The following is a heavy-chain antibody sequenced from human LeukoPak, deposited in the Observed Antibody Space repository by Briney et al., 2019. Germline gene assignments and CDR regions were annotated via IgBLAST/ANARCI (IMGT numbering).Heavy chain of an antibody. J-gene: IGHJ4*02. V-gene: IGHV1-69*06. CDR1: GGTLSSYA. CDR3: ARSPTYYYGSGSQLAYYFDY. D-gene: IGHD3-10*01. CDR2: IIPIFGTA. Sequence: AASVKVSCKASGGTLSSYAISWVRQAPGQGLEWMGGIIPIFGTANYAQKFQGRVTITADKSTSTAYMELSSLRSEDTAVYYCARSPTYYYGSGSQLAYYFDYWGQGTLVTVSS.